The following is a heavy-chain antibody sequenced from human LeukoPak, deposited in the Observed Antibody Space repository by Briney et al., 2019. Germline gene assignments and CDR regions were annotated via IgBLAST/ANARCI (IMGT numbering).Heavy chain of an antibody. CDR2: MNPNSGNT. CDR3: VRANPYCVSTSCYNY. D-gene: IGHD2-2*02. CDR1: GYTFTSYD. V-gene: IGHV1-8*01. Sequence: ASVKVSCKASGYTFTSYDINWVRQATGQGLEWMGWMNPNSGNTGYAQKFQGRVTMTRDTSISTAYMELSSLRSEDTAVYYCVRANPYCVSTSCYNYWGQGTLVTVSS. J-gene: IGHJ4*02.